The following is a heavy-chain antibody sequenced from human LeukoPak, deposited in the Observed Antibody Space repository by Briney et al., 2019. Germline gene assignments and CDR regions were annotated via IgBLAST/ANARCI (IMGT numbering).Heavy chain of an antibody. D-gene: IGHD6-19*01. J-gene: IGHJ4*02. CDR3: AKDGIAVAGTAPLYYFDY. Sequence: GGSLRLSCAASGFTFSSYAMSWVRQAPGKGLEWVSAISGSGGSTYYADSVKGRFTISRDNSKNTLYLQMNSLRAEDTAVYYCAKDGIAVAGTAPLYYFDYWGQGTLVTVSS. V-gene: IGHV3-23*01. CDR1: GFTFSSYA. CDR2: ISGSGGST.